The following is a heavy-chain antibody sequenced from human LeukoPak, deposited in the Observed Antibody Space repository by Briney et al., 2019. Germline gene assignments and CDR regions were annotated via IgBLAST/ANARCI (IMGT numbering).Heavy chain of an antibody. CDR1: GFTFSSYG. CDR2: IWYDGSNK. J-gene: IGHJ4*02. CDR3: AKEVLSGYSYGYFDY. D-gene: IGHD5-18*01. V-gene: IGHV3-33*06. Sequence: PGRSLRLSCAASGFTFSSYGMHWVRQAPGKGLEWLAVIWYDGSNKYYADSVKGRFTISRDNSKNTLYLQMNSLRAEDTAVYYCAKEVLSGYSYGYFDYWGQGTLVTVSS.